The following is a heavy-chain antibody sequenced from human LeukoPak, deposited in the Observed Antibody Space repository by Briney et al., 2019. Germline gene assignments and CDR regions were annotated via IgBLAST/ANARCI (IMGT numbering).Heavy chain of an antibody. CDR1: GFTFSSYA. Sequence: GGSLRLSCAASGFTFSSYAMHWVRQAPGKGLEWVAVISYDGSTKYYADSVKGRFTISRDNSKNTLYLQMNSLRAEDTAVYYCARELGDQSDAFDIWGQGTMVTVSS. CDR2: ISYDGSTK. J-gene: IGHJ3*02. CDR3: ARELGDQSDAFDI. D-gene: IGHD3-10*01. V-gene: IGHV3-30*01.